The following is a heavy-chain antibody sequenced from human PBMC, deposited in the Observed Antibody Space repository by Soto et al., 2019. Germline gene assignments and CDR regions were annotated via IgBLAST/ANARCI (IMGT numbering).Heavy chain of an antibody. D-gene: IGHD3-9*01. CDR3: AKGGNFDYVLNWFDP. CDR2: ISGSGGST. Sequence: GGSLRLSCAASGFTFSSYAMSWVRQAPGKGLEWVSAISGSGGSTYYADSVKGRFTISRDNSKNTLYLQMNSLRAEDTAVYYCAKGGNFDYVLNWFDPWGKGTLVTVSS. CDR1: GFTFSSYA. J-gene: IGHJ5*02. V-gene: IGHV3-23*01.